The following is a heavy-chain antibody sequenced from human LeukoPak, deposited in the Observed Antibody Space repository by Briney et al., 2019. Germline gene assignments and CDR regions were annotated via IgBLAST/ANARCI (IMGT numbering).Heavy chain of an antibody. V-gene: IGHV3-21*01. CDR3: ATAYYCSGGSCYPPD. CDR1: GFPFSIYT. Sequence: GSLRLSCAASGFPFSIYTVNWVRQAPGKGLEWVSSISGSSNDIYYADSVKGRFTISRDNAKNSLYLQMNSLRAEDTAVYYCATAYYCSGGSCYPPDWGQGTLATVSS. CDR2: ISGSSNDI. J-gene: IGHJ4*02. D-gene: IGHD2-15*01.